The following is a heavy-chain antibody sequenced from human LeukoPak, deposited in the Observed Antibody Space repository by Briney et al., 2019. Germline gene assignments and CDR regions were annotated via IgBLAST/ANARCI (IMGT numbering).Heavy chain of an antibody. D-gene: IGHD6-6*01. V-gene: IGHV5-51*01. CDR2: IYPGDSDT. Sequence: GESLKISCKGSGYSFTSYWIGWVRQMPGKGLEWMGIIYPGDSDTRYSPSFQSQVTISADKSISTAYLQWSSLKASDTAMYYCARIDSSSSVYYYYYMDIWGKGTTVTVSS. CDR1: GYSFTSYW. J-gene: IGHJ6*03. CDR3: ARIDSSSSVYYYYYMDI.